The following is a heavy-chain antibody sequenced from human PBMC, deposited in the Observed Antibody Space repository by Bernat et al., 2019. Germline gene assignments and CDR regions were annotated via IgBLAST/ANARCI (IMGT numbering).Heavy chain of an antibody. Sequence: QVQLQQWGAGLLKPSETLSLTCAVYGGSFSGYYWSWIRQPPGKGLEWIGEINHSGSTNYNPSLKSRVTISVDTSKNQFSLKLSSVTAADTAVYYCATGIAAAGIGYWGQGTLVTVSS. CDR1: GGSFSGYY. J-gene: IGHJ4*02. CDR2: INHSGST. V-gene: IGHV4-34*01. D-gene: IGHD6-13*01. CDR3: ATGIAAAGIGY.